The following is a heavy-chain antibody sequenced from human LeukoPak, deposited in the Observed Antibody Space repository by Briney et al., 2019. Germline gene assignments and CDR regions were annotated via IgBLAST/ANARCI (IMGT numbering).Heavy chain of an antibody. D-gene: IGHD3-3*01. CDR1: GGYIISYY. J-gene: IGHJ4*02. CDR3: ARGRVPDFDY. V-gene: IGHV4-4*07. CDR2: IYSRGSS. Sequence: SETLSLTCTAPGGYIISYYWSWIRQPAGKGLEWIGRIYSRGSSNYNPSLKSRLTMSVDTSKNQFSLKLSAVTAPDTAVYYCARGRVPDFDYWAQGTLV.